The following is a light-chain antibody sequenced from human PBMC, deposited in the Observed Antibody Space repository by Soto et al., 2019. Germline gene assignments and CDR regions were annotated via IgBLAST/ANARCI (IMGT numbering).Light chain of an antibody. CDR1: QGLSGY. CDR2: AAS. Sequence: DIQMTQSPSSLSASVGDRVTITCRASQGLSGYLVWYQQKPGKAPNVLIYAASTLRSGVPSRFSGSGSGTDFTLTISSLQPEDFATYYCQQLHSYPLTFGGGTKVDIK. CDR3: QQLHSYPLT. V-gene: IGKV1-9*01. J-gene: IGKJ4*01.